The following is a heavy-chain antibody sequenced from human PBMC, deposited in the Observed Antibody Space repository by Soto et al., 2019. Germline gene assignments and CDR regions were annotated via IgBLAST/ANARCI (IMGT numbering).Heavy chain of an antibody. CDR1: GFTFSSYG. CDR2: ISYDGSNK. D-gene: IGHD4-17*01. Sequence: QVQLVESGGGVVQPGRSLRLSCAASGFTFSSYGMHWVRQAPGKGLEWVAVISYDGSNKYYADSVKGRFTISRDNSKNTRYLQMNSLRAEDRAVYYCAKDRVSHDYGDYSLDYWVQGTLVTVSS. CDR3: AKDRVSHDYGDYSLDY. V-gene: IGHV3-30*18. J-gene: IGHJ4*02.